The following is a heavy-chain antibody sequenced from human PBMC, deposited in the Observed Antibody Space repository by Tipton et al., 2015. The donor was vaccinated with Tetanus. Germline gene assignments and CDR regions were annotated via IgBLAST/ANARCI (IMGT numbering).Heavy chain of an antibody. CDR2: IKDDGSKT. CDR1: GFSFSTSW. CDR3: TSDPDRGALNF. Sequence: SLRLSCVASGFSFSTSWMSWLRQAPGKGLEWVANIKDDGSKTYYADPVKGRFTISRDNARTALYLQINSLRVDDTAAYYCTSDPDRGALNFWGQGTAVTVSS. J-gene: IGHJ4*02. D-gene: IGHD1-26*01. V-gene: IGHV3-7*01.